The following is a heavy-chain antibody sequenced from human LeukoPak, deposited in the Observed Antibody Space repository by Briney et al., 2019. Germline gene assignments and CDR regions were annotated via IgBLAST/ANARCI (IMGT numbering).Heavy chain of an antibody. Sequence: AASVKVSCKASGYTFTSNYIHWVRQAPGQGLEWMGMIYPRDGSTSYAQKFQGRVTVTRDTSTSTVHMELSGLRAEDTAVYYCAKTRPLDSSSWSHGDYWGQGTLVTVSS. CDR3: AKTRPLDSSSWSHGDY. D-gene: IGHD6-13*01. V-gene: IGHV1-46*01. CDR1: GYTFTSNY. CDR2: IYPRDGST. J-gene: IGHJ4*02.